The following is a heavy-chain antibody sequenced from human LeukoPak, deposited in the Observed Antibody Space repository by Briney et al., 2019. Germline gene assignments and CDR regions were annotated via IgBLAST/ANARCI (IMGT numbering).Heavy chain of an antibody. Sequence: EGSLRLSCAASGFTFSSYEMNWVRQAPGKGLEWVSYISSSGNTIYYADSVKGRFTISRDNAKNSLYLQMNSLRAEDTAIYYCARDKNYYDSSGRRKVTDYWGQGTLVTVSS. CDR2: ISSSGNTI. CDR1: GFTFSSYE. V-gene: IGHV3-48*03. CDR3: ARDKNYYDSSGRRKVTDY. J-gene: IGHJ4*02. D-gene: IGHD3-22*01.